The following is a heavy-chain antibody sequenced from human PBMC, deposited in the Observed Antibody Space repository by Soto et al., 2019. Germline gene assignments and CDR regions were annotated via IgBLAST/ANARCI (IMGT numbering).Heavy chain of an antibody. CDR3: ARMMGKKFDY. V-gene: IGHV4-31*03. J-gene: IGHJ4*02. Sequence: SETLSLTCTVSGGSISSGGYYWSWIRQHPGKGLEWIGYIYYSGSTYYNPSLKSRVTISVDTSKNQFSLKLSSVTAADTAVYYCARMMGKKFDYWGQGTLVTVSS. CDR1: GGSISSGGYY. D-gene: IGHD3-16*01. CDR2: IYYSGST.